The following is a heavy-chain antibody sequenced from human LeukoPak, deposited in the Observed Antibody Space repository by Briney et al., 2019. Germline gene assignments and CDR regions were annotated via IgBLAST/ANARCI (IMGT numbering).Heavy chain of an antibody. V-gene: IGHV4-4*07. J-gene: IGHJ4*02. D-gene: IGHD3-16*02. CDR2: IYTSGST. Sequence: SETLSLTCTVSGGSISSYYWSWIRQPAGKGLEWIGRIYTSGSTNYNPSLKSRVTMSVDTSKNQFSLKLSSVTAADTAVYYCARYAFGGVIAPEDDYWGQGTLVTVSS. CDR3: ARYAFGGVIAPEDDY. CDR1: GGSISSYY.